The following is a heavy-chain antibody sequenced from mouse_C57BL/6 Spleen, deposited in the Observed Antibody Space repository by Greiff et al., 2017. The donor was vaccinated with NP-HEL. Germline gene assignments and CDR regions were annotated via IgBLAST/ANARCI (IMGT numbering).Heavy chain of an antibody. CDR3: TRTGATMVTTGAWFAY. D-gene: IGHD2-2*01. J-gene: IGHJ3*01. CDR1: GFTFSSYA. V-gene: IGHV5-9-1*02. Sequence: EVKLVESGEGLVKPGGSLKLSCAASGFTFSSYAMSWVRQTPEKRLEWVAYISSGGDYIYYADTVKGRFTISRDNARNTLYLQMSSLKSEDTAMYYCTRTGATMVTTGAWFAYWGQGTLVTVSA. CDR2: ISSGGDYI.